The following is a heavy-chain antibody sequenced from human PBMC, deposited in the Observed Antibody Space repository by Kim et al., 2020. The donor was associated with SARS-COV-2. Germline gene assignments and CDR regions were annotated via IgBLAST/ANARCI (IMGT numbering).Heavy chain of an antibody. D-gene: IGHD1-26*01. V-gene: IGHV3-33*01. CDR3: ARFDIRSGSYDD. J-gene: IGHJ4*02. Sequence: YYAYSVKCRFTISRDNSKNTLYLQMNSLRAEDTAVYYCARFDIRSGSYDDWGQGPLVTVSS.